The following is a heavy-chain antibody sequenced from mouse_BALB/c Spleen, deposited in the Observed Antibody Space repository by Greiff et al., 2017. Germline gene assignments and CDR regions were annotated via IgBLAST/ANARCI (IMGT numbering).Heavy chain of an antibody. CDR2: ISSGSSTI. V-gene: IGHV5-17*02. Sequence: EVKLVESGGGLVQPGGSRKLSCAASGFTFSSFGMHWVRQAPEKGLEWVAYISSGSSTIYYADTVKGRFTISRDNPKNTLFLQMTSLRSEDTAMYYCARGLRHYYAMDYWGQGTSVTVSS. D-gene: IGHD1-1*01. J-gene: IGHJ4*01. CDR3: ARGLRHYYAMDY. CDR1: GFTFSSFG.